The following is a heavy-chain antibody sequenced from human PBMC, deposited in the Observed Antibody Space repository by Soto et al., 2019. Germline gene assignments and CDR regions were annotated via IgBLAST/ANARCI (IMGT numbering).Heavy chain of an antibody. CDR3: AGMYYDFWSGYPRSYGMDV. CDR2: INSDGSST. V-gene: IGHV3-74*01. Sequence: GGSLRLSCAASGFTFSSYWMHWVRQAPGKGLVWVSRINSDGSSTSYADSVKDRFTISRDNAKNTLYLQMNSLRAEDTAVYYCAGMYYDFWSGYPRSYGMDVWGQGTTVTVSS. CDR1: GFTFSSYW. J-gene: IGHJ6*02. D-gene: IGHD3-3*01.